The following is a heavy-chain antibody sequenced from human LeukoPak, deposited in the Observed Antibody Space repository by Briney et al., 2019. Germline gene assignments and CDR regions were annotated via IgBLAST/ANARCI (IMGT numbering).Heavy chain of an antibody. V-gene: IGHV3-23*01. CDR2: ISGSGGST. CDR1: GFTFSSYA. Sequence: PGGSLRLSCAASGFTFSSYAMSWVRQAPGKGLEWVSAISGSGGSTYYADSVKGRFTISRDNSKNSLYLQMNSLRAEDTAVYYCARDAGITMVRGVIQWSLFDYWGQGTLVTVSS. J-gene: IGHJ4*02. D-gene: IGHD3-10*01. CDR3: ARDAGITMVRGVIQWSLFDY.